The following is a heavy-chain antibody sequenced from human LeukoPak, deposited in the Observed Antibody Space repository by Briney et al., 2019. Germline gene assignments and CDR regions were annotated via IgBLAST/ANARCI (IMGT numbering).Heavy chain of an antibody. CDR2: ISYDGSNK. CDR3: ARSGNDYYDSSGYYSGVGVY. Sequence: GGSLRLSCAASGFTFSSYAMHWVRQAPGKGLEWVAVISYDGSNKYYADSVKGRFTISRDNSKNTLYLQMNSLRAEDTAAYYCARSGNDYYDSSGYYSGVGVYWGQGTLVTVSS. J-gene: IGHJ4*02. V-gene: IGHV3-30-3*01. CDR1: GFTFSSYA. D-gene: IGHD3-22*01.